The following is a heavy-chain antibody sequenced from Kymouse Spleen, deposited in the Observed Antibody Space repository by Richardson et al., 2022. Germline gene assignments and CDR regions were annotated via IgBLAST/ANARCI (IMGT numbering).Heavy chain of an antibody. CDR1: GFTFSNAW. Sequence: EVQLVESGGGLVKPGGSLRLSCAASGFTFSNAWMSWVRQAPGKGLEWVGRIKSKTDGGTTDYAAPVKGRFTISRDDSKNTLYLQMNSLKTEDTAVYYCEVRFLEWSRFDYWGQGTLVTVSS. D-gene: IGHD3-3*01. J-gene: IGHJ4*02. CDR2: IKSKTDGGTT. CDR3: EVRFLEWSRFDY. V-gene: IGHV3-15*01.